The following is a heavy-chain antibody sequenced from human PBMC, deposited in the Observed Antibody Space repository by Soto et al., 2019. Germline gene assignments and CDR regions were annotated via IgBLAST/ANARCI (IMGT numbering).Heavy chain of an antibody. CDR2: ISYDGSNK. Sequence: GGSLRLSCAASGFTFSSYGMHWVRQAPGKGLEWVAVISYDGSNKYYADSVKGRFTISRDNSKNTLYLQMNSLRAEDTAVYYCAKTDGPDIAAAGSSSYYYYYMDVWGKGTTVTVSS. D-gene: IGHD6-13*01. CDR3: AKTDGPDIAAAGSSSYYYYYMDV. J-gene: IGHJ6*03. V-gene: IGHV3-30*18. CDR1: GFTFSSYG.